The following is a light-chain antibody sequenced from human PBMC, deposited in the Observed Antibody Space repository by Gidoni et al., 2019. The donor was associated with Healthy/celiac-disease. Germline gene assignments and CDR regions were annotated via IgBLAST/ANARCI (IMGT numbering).Light chain of an antibody. Sequence: QSVLTQPPSASGTPGQRVTISCSGSSSNIGSNTVNWYQQLPGTGPTLLIYSNNQRPSGVPDRFSGSKSGTSASLAISGLQSEDEADYYCAAWDDSLNGWVFGGGTKLTVL. J-gene: IGLJ3*02. CDR2: SNN. CDR1: SSNIGSNT. CDR3: AAWDDSLNGWV. V-gene: IGLV1-44*01.